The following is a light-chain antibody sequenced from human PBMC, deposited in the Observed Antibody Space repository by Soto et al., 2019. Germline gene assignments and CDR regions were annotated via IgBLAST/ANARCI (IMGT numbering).Light chain of an antibody. Sequence: IVLTQSPATLSLSPEERATLSCRASQSVSTYLAWYQQKPGQAPRLFIYDASNRATGIPARFSGSGSGTDFTLTISSLEPEDFAVYYCQQRSNWPITFGQGTRLDIK. CDR2: DAS. V-gene: IGKV3-11*01. CDR3: QQRSNWPIT. CDR1: QSVSTY. J-gene: IGKJ5*01.